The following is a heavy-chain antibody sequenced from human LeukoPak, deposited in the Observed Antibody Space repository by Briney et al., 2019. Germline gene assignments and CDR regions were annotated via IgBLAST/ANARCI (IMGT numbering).Heavy chain of an antibody. D-gene: IGHD6-6*01. V-gene: IGHV4-59*11. CDR3: SRSPYSSSAWLDP. J-gene: IGHJ5*02. Sequence: SETLSLTCTVSGDSITSHYWNWIRQPPGKGLEWIGHMYYSGKTNYNPSLKSRVSISVDPSKNQFSLQLTSVTAADTAVHYCSRSPYSSSAWLDPWGQGILVAVSS. CDR1: GDSITSHY. CDR2: MYYSGKT.